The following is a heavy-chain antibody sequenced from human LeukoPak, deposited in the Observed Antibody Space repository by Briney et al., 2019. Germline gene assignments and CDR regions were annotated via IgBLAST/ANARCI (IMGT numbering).Heavy chain of an antibody. J-gene: IGHJ4*02. CDR1: GFTFSSYA. V-gene: IGHV3-30*04. CDR3: ARPVWFGELGDYFDY. CDR2: ISYDGSNE. D-gene: IGHD3-10*01. Sequence: GGSLRLSCAASGFTFSSYAMHWVRQAPGKGLEWVAVISYDGSNEYYADSVKGRFTISRDNSKNTLYLQMNSLRAEDTAVYYCARPVWFGELGDYFDYWGQGTLVTVSS.